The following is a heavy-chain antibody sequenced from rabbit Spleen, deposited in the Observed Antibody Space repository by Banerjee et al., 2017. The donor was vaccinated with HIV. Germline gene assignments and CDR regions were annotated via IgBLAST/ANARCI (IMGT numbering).Heavy chain of an antibody. CDR3: ARWGQTAYYYQYKL. V-gene: IGHV1S45*01. J-gene: IGHJ3*01. CDR2: IYIGTDVS. D-gene: IGHD1-1*01. CDR1: EFSFSSSYW. Sequence: QEQLVESGGGLVQPEGSLTLTCTASEFSFSSSYWMCWVRQAPGKGLEWIACIYIGTDVSAYASWAKGRFTISKPSSTTVTLQMTSLTAADTATYFCARWGQTAYYYQYKLWGQGTLVTVS.